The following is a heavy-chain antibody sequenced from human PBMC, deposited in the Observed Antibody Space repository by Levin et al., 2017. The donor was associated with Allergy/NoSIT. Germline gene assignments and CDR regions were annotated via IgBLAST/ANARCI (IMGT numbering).Heavy chain of an antibody. J-gene: IGHJ4*02. CDR3: ARAAVSGRRFDY. V-gene: IGHV1-46*01. D-gene: IGHD6-19*01. CDR2: INPSSGST. Sequence: ASVKVSCNSSGYTFTSYYMHWVRQAPGQGLEWMGVINPSSGSTTYAQNSQGRVSMTRDTSTSTVYMELSSLRSEDTAVYYCARAAVSGRRFDYWGQGTLVIVSS. CDR1: GYTFTSYY.